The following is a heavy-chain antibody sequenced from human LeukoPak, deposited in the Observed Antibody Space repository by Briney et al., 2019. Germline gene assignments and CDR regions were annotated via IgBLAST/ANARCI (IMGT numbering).Heavy chain of an antibody. CDR3: TTDPGISRQYQLLTCCFDY. Sequence: GGSLRLSCAASGFTFSNAWMSWVRQAPGKGLEWVGRIKSKTDGGTTDYAAPVKGRFTISRDDSKNTLYLQMNSLKTEDTAVHYCTTDPGISRQYQLLTCCFDYWGQGTLVTVSS. CDR2: IKSKTDGGTT. D-gene: IGHD2-2*01. J-gene: IGHJ4*02. V-gene: IGHV3-15*01. CDR1: GFTFSNAW.